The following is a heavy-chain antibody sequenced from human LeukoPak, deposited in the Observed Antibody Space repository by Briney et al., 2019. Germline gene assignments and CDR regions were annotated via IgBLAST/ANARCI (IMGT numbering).Heavy chain of an antibody. J-gene: IGHJ6*04. CDR2: VMSDERSI. CDR3: AGDNDYTVDV. D-gene: IGHD4-11*01. CDR1: GFTFSDSW. Sequence: PGGSLRLSCAASGFTFSDSWMPWVRLVPGRGRVWVARVMSDERSIRYADSVEGRFTISRDNAKSMVYLQLNSRRVEGTALYYCAGDNDYTVDVWGKGPTVLVSS. V-gene: IGHV3-74*01.